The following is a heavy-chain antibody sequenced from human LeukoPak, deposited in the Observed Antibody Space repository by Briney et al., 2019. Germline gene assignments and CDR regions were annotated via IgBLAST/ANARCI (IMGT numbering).Heavy chain of an antibody. CDR3: ARVGGDYYVSSGYFDY. J-gene: IGHJ4*02. V-gene: IGHV4-59*01. CDR2: IYYSGST. CDR1: GGSISSYY. D-gene: IGHD3-22*01. Sequence: PSETLSLTCTVSGGSISSYYWSWIRQPPGKGLEWIGYIYYSGSTNYNPSLKSRVTISVDTSKNQFSLKLSSVTAADTAVYYCARVGGDYYVSSGYFDYWGQGTLVTVSS.